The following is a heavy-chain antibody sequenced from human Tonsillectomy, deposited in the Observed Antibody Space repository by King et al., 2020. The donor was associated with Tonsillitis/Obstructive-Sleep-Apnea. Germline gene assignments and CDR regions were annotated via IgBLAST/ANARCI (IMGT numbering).Heavy chain of an antibody. CDR3: ARLDSYHYYMDV. D-gene: IGHD3-22*01. V-gene: IGHV4-39*01. J-gene: IGHJ6*03. Sequence: QLQESGPGLVKPSETLSLTCTVSGGSVSSSTYYWGWIRQPPGKGLEWIASIYYSGSTYYNPSLKSRVTISVDTSKNQFSLKLSSVTAADTAVFYCARLDSYHYYMDVWGKGTTVTVSS. CDR1: GGSVSSSTYY. CDR2: IYYSGST.